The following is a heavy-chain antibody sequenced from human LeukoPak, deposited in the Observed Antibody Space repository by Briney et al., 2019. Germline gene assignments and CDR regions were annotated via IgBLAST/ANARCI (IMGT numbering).Heavy chain of an antibody. CDR2: ISAYNGNT. V-gene: IGHV1-18*01. D-gene: IGHD3-9*01. Sequence: GASVKVSCKASGYTFTSYGISWVRQAPGQGLEWMGWISAYNGNTNYAQKLQGRVTMTTDTSTSTAYMELRSLRSDDTAVYYCARDHYDILTGYFRLAPIDYWGQGTLVTVSS. CDR3: ARDHYDILTGYFRLAPIDY. J-gene: IGHJ4*02. CDR1: GYTFTSYG.